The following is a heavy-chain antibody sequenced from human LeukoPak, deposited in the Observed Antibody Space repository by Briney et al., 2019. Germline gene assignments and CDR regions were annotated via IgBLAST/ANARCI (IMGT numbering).Heavy chain of an antibody. CDR1: GFIFSTYA. D-gene: IGHD6-13*01. CDR3: ATSGAPKTAAGSDYFDY. Sequence: GKSLRLSCEASGFIFSTYAMSWVRQVPAKGLEWVASISYDGSNKYYADSVKGRFTISREDSKNTFYIEMNSLRTGDTALYYCATSGAPKTAAGSDYFDYWGQGILVTVSS. J-gene: IGHJ4*02. V-gene: IGHV3-30-3*01. CDR2: ISYDGSNK.